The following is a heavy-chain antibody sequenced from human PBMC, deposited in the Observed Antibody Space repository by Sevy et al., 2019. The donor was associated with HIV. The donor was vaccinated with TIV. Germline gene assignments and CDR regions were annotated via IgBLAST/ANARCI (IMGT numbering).Heavy chain of an antibody. CDR2: INHSGST. J-gene: IGHJ6*02. CDR3: ASLMYYYDSSGYYGMDV. D-gene: IGHD3-22*01. CDR1: GGSFSGYY. V-gene: IGHV4-34*01. Sequence: SETLSLTCAVYGGSFSGYYWSWIRQPPGKGLEWIGEINHSGSTNYNPSLKSRVTISVDTSKNQFSLKLSSVTAAETAVYYCASLMYYYDSSGYYGMDVWGQGTTVTVSS.